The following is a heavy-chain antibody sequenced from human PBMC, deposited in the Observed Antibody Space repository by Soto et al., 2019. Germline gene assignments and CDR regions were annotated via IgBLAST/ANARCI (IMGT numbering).Heavy chain of an antibody. J-gene: IGHJ6*02. CDR3: ARVRIEVSVNDGMDV. Sequence: QVQLVESGGGVVQPGRSLRLSCAASGFTFSSYAMHWVRQAPGKGLEWVAGTSYDGSNEYYADSVKGRFTISRDNSRNTLHLQMKRLRAEDMDVYSCARVRIEVSVNDGMDVLGQGTTVSVSS. V-gene: IGHV3-30-3*01. D-gene: IGHD2-15*01. CDR1: GFTFSSYA. CDR2: TSYDGSNE.